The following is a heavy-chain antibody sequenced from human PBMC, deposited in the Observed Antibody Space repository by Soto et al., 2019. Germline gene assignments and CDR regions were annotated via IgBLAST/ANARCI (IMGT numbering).Heavy chain of an antibody. D-gene: IGHD3-16*02. V-gene: IGHV4-34*01. Sequence: LSLTCAVYGGSFSGYYWSWIRRPPGKGLEWIGEINHSGSTNYNPSLKSRVTISVDTSKNQFSLKLSSVTAADTAVYYCARGSYDYVWGSYRYNNWFDPWGQGTLVTVSS. J-gene: IGHJ5*02. CDR2: INHSGST. CDR3: ARGSYDYVWGSYRYNNWFDP. CDR1: GGSFSGYY.